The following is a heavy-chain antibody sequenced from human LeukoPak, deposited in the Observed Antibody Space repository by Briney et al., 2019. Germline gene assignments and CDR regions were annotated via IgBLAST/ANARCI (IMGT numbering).Heavy chain of an antibody. CDR2: ISAYNGNT. CDR1: GFTFTSFG. D-gene: IGHD3-9*01. Sequence: ASVKVSCKASGFTFTSFGFSWVRQAPGQGLEWMGWISAYNGNTNYAQNLQGRVTMTTDASTSTVYMELRSLRSDDTAMYYCAIIGVTPDYDILTGYLTTFDYWGQGTLVTVSS. J-gene: IGHJ4*02. V-gene: IGHV1-18*01. CDR3: AIIGVTPDYDILTGYLTTFDY.